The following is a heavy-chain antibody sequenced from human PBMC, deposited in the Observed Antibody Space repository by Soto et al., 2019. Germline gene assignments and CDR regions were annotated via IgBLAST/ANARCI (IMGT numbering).Heavy chain of an antibody. Sequence: SEILSLTCTVSGFYISSYYWSWIRQPPGKGLEWIGYIYYSGSTNYNPSLKSRVTISVDTSKNQFSLKLSSVTAADTAVYYCARSDGRYWGQGTLVTVSS. J-gene: IGHJ4*02. CDR1: GFYISSYY. V-gene: IGHV4-59*01. CDR3: ARSDGRY. CDR2: IYYSGST.